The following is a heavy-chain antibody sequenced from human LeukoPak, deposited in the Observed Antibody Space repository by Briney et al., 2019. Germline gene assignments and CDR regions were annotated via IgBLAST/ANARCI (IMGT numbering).Heavy chain of an antibody. CDR3: ARDRDWSTTTSFDY. CDR1: GYTFTDYG. J-gene: IGHJ4*02. V-gene: IGHV1-18*01. D-gene: IGHD1-1*01. CDR2: ISPYNGNT. Sequence: GAAVKVPCKASGYTFTDYGINWVRQAPGQGLEWMGWISPYNGNTNYAQNLQGRVTMTTDTSTSTAYMELRSLKSDDTAVYYCARDRDWSTTTSFDYWGQGTLVTPSP.